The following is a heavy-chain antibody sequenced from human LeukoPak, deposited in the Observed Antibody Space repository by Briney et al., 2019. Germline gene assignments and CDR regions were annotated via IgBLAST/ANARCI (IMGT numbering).Heavy chain of an antibody. CDR1: GFTFSSCA. J-gene: IGHJ4*02. V-gene: IGHV3-74*01. CDR2: INSHGSST. Sequence: GGSLRLSCAASGFTFSSCAMSWVRQAPGKGLEWVSRINSHGSSTYYADSVEGRFTISRDNAKNTLYLQMNNLRAEDTAVYYCASIHFSGDDWYFDYWGQGTLVTVSS. CDR3: ASIHFSGDDWYFDY. D-gene: IGHD7-27*01.